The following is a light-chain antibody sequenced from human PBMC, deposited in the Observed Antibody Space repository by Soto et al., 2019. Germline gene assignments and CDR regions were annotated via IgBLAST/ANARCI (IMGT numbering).Light chain of an antibody. J-gene: IGLJ2*01. Sequence: QPVLTQSPSASASLGASVKLTCTLSRGHSSYAIAWHQQQPEKGPRYLMKVNSDGSHSKGDGIPDRFSGSSSGAERYLTISSLQSEDEADYYCQTWGTGIRVFGGGTQLTVL. CDR1: RGHSSYA. V-gene: IGLV4-69*01. CDR3: QTWGTGIRV. CDR2: VNSDGSH.